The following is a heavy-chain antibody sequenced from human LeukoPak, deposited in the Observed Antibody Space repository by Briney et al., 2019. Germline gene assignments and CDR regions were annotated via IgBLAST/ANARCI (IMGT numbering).Heavy chain of an antibody. CDR2: IYYSGST. Sequence: SETLSLTCTVSGGSISSGDYYWSWIRQPPGKGLEWIGYIYYSGSTYYNPSLKSRVTISVDTSKNQFSLKLSSVTAADTAVYYCARGRVAATQVLDYWGQGTLVTVSS. V-gene: IGHV4-30-4*08. CDR1: GGSISSGDYY. CDR3: ARGRVAATQVLDY. D-gene: IGHD2-15*01. J-gene: IGHJ4*02.